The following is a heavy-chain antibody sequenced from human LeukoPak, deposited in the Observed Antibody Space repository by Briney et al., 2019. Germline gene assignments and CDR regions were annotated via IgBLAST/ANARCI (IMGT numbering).Heavy chain of an antibody. CDR1: GGSISSGGYY. CDR2: IYYSGST. CDR3: ARVNDSSGYYSYYYYYYGMDV. J-gene: IGHJ6*02. V-gene: IGHV4-31*03. D-gene: IGHD3-22*01. Sequence: SETLSLTCTVSGGSISSGGYYWSWIRQHPGKGLEWIGYIYYSGSTYYNPSLKSRVTISVDTSKNQFSLKLSSVTAADTAVYYCARVNDSSGYYSYYYYYYGMDVWGQGTTVTVSS.